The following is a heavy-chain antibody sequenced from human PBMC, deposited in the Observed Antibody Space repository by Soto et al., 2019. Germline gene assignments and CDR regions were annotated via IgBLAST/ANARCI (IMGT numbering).Heavy chain of an antibody. CDR1: GYSFTSYW. J-gene: IGHJ4*02. D-gene: IGHD6-19*01. Sequence: PGESLKISCKGSGYSFTSYWIGWVRQMPGKGLEWMGIIYPGDSDTRYSPSFQGQVTISADKSKNQFSLKLSSVTAADTAVYYCTSNPAVAGPFDYWGQGTLVTVSS. CDR2: IYPGDSDT. CDR3: TSNPAVAGPFDY. V-gene: IGHV5-51*01.